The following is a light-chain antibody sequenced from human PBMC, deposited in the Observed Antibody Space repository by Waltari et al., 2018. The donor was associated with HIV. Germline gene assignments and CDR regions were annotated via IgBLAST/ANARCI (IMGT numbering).Light chain of an antibody. Sequence: DIQMTQSPSSLSASVGDRVTVTCQASQDIINYLNWYQQKPGKAPKLLFYDASDLATGVPSRFSGSGSGTDFTLTISSLQPEDIATYYCQQYVNVRVSFGPGTKVEIK. CDR2: DAS. CDR1: QDIINY. CDR3: QQYVNVRVS. V-gene: IGKV1-33*01. J-gene: IGKJ3*01.